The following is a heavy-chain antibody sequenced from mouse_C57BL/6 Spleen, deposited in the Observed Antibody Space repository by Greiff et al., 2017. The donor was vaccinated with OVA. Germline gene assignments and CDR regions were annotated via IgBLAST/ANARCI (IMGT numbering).Heavy chain of an antibody. CDR3: ARQYDYDVDYAMDY. D-gene: IGHD2-4*01. V-gene: IGHV2-6-1*01. Sequence: QVQLKESGPGLVAPSQSLSITCTVSGFSFTSYGVHWVRQPPGKGLEWLVVIWSDGSTTYNTALKSRLSISKDNSKSHVFLKMNSLQTDDTAMYYGARQYDYDVDYAMDYWGQRTSVTVSS. J-gene: IGHJ4*01. CDR1: GFSFTSYG. CDR2: IWSDGST.